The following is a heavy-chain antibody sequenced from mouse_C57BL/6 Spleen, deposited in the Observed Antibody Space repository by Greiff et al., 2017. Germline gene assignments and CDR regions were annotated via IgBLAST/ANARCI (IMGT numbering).Heavy chain of an antibody. Sequence: QVQLQQPGAELVMPGASVKLSCKASGYTFTSHWMHWVKQRPGQGLEWIGEIDPSDSYTNYNQKFKGKSTLTVDKSSSTAYMQLSSLTSEDSAVYYCARPLRGKTMITPFDVWGTGTTVTVSS. CDR1: GYTFTSHW. CDR2: IDPSDSYT. V-gene: IGHV1-69*01. J-gene: IGHJ1*03. CDR3: ARPLRGKTMITPFDV. D-gene: IGHD2-4*01.